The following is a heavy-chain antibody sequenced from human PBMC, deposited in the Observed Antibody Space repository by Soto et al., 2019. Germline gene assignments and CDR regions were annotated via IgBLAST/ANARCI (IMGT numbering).Heavy chain of an antibody. CDR3: ARRVAXXXXXCFDS. Sequence: SETLSLTCTVSGDSMSSYYWTWIRQPPGKGLEWIGYVYYSGSTNYNPSLKSRVTISVDTSKNQFSLKLSSVTAADTAVYYCARRVAXXXXXCFDSWGPGALVTVSS. V-gene: IGHV4-59*01. J-gene: IGHJ4*02. CDR2: VYYSGST. D-gene: IGHD2-15*01. CDR1: GDSMSSYY.